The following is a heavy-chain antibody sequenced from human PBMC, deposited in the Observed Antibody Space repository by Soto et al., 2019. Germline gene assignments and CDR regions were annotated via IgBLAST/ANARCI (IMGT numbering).Heavy chain of an antibody. J-gene: IGHJ3*02. CDR3: ARDSSSQWFGELLNDAFDI. Sequence: SETLSLTCTVSGGSISSGDYYWSWIRQPPGKGLEWIGYIYYSGSTYYNPSLKSRVTISVDTSKNQFSLKLSSVTAADTAVYYCARDSSSQWFGELLNDAFDIWGQGTMVTVS. D-gene: IGHD3-10*01. V-gene: IGHV4-30-4*01. CDR1: GGSISSGDYY. CDR2: IYYSGST.